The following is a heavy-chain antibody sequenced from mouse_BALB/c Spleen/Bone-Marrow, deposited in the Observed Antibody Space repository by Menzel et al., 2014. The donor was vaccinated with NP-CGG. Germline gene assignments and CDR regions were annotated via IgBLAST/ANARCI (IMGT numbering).Heavy chain of an antibody. Sequence: VQLKESGPELVKPGASMKISCKASGYSFTGYTMNWVKQSHGKNLEWIGLINPYNGGTSYNQKFMGKATLTVDKSSSTAYMELLSLTSEDSAVYYCARWDYYGYAMDYWGQGTSVTVSS. CDR3: ARWDYYGYAMDY. D-gene: IGHD1-1*01. CDR1: GYSFTGYT. J-gene: IGHJ4*01. CDR2: INPYNGGT. V-gene: IGHV1-18*01.